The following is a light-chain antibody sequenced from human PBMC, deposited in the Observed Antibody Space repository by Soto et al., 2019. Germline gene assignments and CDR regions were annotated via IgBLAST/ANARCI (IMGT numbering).Light chain of an antibody. CDR1: SSDVADYIH. V-gene: IGLV2-11*01. CDR2: DVI. Sequence: QSALTQPRSVSGSRGQSVTISCTGTSSDVADYIHVSWYQQHPGKAPKLVIFDVIKRPSGVPDRFSGSKSGNTASLTISGLQAEDEADYYCCLFVGSNIVYVFGTGTKVTVL. CDR3: CLFVGSNIVYV. J-gene: IGLJ1*01.